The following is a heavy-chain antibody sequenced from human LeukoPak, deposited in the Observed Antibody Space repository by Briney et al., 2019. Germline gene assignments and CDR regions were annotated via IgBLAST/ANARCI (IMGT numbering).Heavy chain of an antibody. CDR1: GGSISSYY. CDR2: MYHYGGT. V-gene: IGHV4-59*01. CDR3: ARVGGMTTVNNAAFDI. J-gene: IGHJ3*02. D-gene: IGHD4-4*01. Sequence: SETLSLTCTVSGGSISSYYWGWIRQPPGKGLEWIGYMYHYGGTNYNPSLKSRVTISIDKPKKQFSLKLISVTAADTAIYYCARVGGMTTVNNAAFDIWGQGTMVTVSS.